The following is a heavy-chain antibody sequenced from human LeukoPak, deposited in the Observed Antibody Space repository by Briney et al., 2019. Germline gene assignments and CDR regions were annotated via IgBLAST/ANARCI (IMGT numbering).Heavy chain of an antibody. D-gene: IGHD1-26*01. CDR1: GGSISGYY. J-gene: IGHJ6*03. CDR2: INQSGNT. CDR3: ARSSAGIDVRSFGPKRKQYYYMDV. Sequence: SETLSLTCTVSGGSISGYYWSWIRQPPGKGLEWIGEINQSGNTNYNPSLLSRVSISEDTSKNQFSLRLTSVTAADTAVYYCARSSAGIDVRSFGPKRKQYYYMDVWGKGNTVTVSS. V-gene: IGHV4-34*01.